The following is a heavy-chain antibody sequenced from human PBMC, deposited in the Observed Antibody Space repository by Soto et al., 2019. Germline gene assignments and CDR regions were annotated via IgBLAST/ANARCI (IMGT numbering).Heavy chain of an antibody. J-gene: IGHJ6*02. Sequence: GGSLRLSCAASGFTFSSYGMHWVRQAPGKGLEWVAVISYDGSNKYYADSVKGRFTISRDNSKNTLYLQMNSLRAEDTAVYYCAKDRRYYYGSGTYYYYYGMDVWGQGTKVTVSS. CDR2: ISYDGSNK. V-gene: IGHV3-30*18. CDR1: GFTFSSYG. D-gene: IGHD3-10*01. CDR3: AKDRRYYYGSGTYYYYYGMDV.